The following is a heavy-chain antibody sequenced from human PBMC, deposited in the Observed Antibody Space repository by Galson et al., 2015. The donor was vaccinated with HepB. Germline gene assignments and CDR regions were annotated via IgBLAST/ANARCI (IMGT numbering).Heavy chain of an antibody. CDR1: GGSISSYY. V-gene: IGHV4-59*04. J-gene: IGHJ6*02. CDR2: VHSSGVT. Sequence: SETLSLTCTVSGGSISSYYWSWIRQTPVKGLEWIGNVHSSGVTYYNPSLNNRVTVSGDTAKNQFSLRVRSVTAADTAVYYCVRALGGSYFYGMDVWGQGTTVIVSS. CDR3: VRALGGSYFYGMDV.